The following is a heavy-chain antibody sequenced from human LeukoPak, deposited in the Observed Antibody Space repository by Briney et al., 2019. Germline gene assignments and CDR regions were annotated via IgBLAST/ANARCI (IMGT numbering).Heavy chain of an antibody. V-gene: IGHV3-30*18. J-gene: IGHJ6*02. CDR3: AKATRYSSGWYHYYYYGMDV. CDR2: ISYDGSNK. CDR1: GFTFGSYG. Sequence: PGRSLRLSCAASGFTFGSYGMHWVRQAPGKGLEWVAVISYDGSNKCYADSVKGRFTISRDNSKNTLYLQMNSLRAEDTAVYYCAKATRYSSGWYHYYYYGMDVWGQGTTVTVSS. D-gene: IGHD6-19*01.